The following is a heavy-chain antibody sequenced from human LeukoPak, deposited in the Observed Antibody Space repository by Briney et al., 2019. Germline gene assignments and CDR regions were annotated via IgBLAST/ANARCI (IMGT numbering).Heavy chain of an antibody. CDR1: GGTFSSYA. CDR2: IIPIFGTA. J-gene: IGHJ3*02. CDR3: ARGPFDDYGGNPGFAFDI. Sequence: GASVKVSCKASGGTFSSYAISWVRQAPGQGLEWMGGIIPIFGTANYAQKFQGRVTITTDESTSTAYMELSSLRSEDTAVYYCARGPFDDYGGNPGFAFDIWGQGTMVTVSS. V-gene: IGHV1-69*05. D-gene: IGHD4-23*01.